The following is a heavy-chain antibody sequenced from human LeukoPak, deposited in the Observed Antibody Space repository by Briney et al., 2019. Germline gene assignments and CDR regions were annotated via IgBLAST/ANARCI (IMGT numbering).Heavy chain of an antibody. CDR3: AREDSSGYYQTFDY. V-gene: IGHV4-61*02. J-gene: IGHJ4*02. CDR1: GGSISSGSYY. D-gene: IGHD3-22*01. Sequence: PSETLSLTCTVSGGSISSGSYYWSWLRQPAGKGLEWIGRIYASGSTNYNPSLKNRLTISIDTSKNQFSLKLSSVTAADTAVYYCAREDSSGYYQTFDYWGQGTLVTVSS. CDR2: IYASGST.